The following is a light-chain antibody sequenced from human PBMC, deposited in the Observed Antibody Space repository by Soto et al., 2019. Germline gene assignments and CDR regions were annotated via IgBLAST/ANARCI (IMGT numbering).Light chain of an antibody. CDR3: QTGGTGVV. Sequence: QPVLTQSPSASASLGASVKLTCTLSSGHSSYAIAWHQQQPEKGPRYLMKLNSDGSHSKGDGIPDRFSGSSSEAERYLTISSLQSEDEADYYCQTGGTGVVFGGGTKLTVL. CDR1: SGHSSYA. J-gene: IGLJ2*01. V-gene: IGLV4-69*01. CDR2: LNSDGSH.